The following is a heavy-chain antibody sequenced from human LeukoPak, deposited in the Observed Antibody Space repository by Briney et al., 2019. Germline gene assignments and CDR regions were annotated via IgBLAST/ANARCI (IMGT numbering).Heavy chain of an antibody. CDR3: ARGTWYYSAFDI. CDR1: GSTFSSYA. CDR2: ISYDGSNK. D-gene: IGHD6-13*01. Sequence: PGRSLRLSCAASGSTFSSYAMHWVRQAPGKGLEWVAVISYDGSNKYYADSVKGRFTISRDNSKNTLYLQMNSLRAEDTAVYYCARGTWYYSAFDIWGQGTMVTVSS. V-gene: IGHV3-30*04. J-gene: IGHJ3*02.